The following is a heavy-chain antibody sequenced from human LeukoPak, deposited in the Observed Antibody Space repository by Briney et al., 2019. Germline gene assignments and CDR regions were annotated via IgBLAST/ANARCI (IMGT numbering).Heavy chain of an antibody. CDR2: INPDSGFT. CDR3: APTPEAYTSNWNV. V-gene: IGHV1-2*02. D-gene: IGHD1-1*01. Sequence: ASVKDSCKASGYRFIDDYMHWVRQAPGQGLEWMGWINPDSGFTNYAQKFQGRVTMTRDTSISTAYMEVSRLRSDDTAVYYCAPTPEAYTSNWNVWGQGTLVTVSS. CDR1: GYRFIDDY. J-gene: IGHJ4*02.